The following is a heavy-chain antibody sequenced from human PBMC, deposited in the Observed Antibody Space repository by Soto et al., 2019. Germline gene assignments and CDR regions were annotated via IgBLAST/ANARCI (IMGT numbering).Heavy chain of an antibody. D-gene: IGHD1-1*01. Sequence: QVQLVQSGAEVKKPGASVKVSCKASGYTFTGYYMHWVRQAPGQGLEWMGWINPNSGGTNYAQKFQGGVTMTRDTSISTAYMELSRLRSDDTAVYYCARAVSATGTTENYGMDVWGQGTTVTVSS. CDR3: ARAVSATGTTENYGMDV. CDR1: GYTFTGYY. V-gene: IGHV1-2*02. CDR2: INPNSGGT. J-gene: IGHJ6*02.